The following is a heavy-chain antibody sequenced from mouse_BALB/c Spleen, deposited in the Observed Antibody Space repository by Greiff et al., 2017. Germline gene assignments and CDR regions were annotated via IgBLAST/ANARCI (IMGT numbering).Heavy chain of an antibody. D-gene: IGHD1-1*01. Sequence: EVQRVESGPGLVKPSQSLSLTCTVTGYSITSDYAWNWIRQFPGNKLEWMGYISYSGSTSYNPSLKSRISITRDTSKNQFFLQLNSVTTEDTATYYCARRGYGSSYGFAYWGQGTLVTVSA. CDR3: ARRGYGSSYGFAY. J-gene: IGHJ3*01. CDR1: GYSITSDYA. V-gene: IGHV3-2*02. CDR2: ISYSGST.